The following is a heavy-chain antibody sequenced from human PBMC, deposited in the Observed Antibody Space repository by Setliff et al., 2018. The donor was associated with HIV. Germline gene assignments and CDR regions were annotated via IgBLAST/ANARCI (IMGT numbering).Heavy chain of an antibody. V-gene: IGHV4-59*04. D-gene: IGHD2-2*01. CDR3: VTSSSWSSRLNF. CDR2: IYYRGAT. CDR1: GGSFTTYY. J-gene: IGHJ4*02. Sequence: SETLSLTCAVYGGSFTTYYWSWIRQTPGKGLEWIGSIYYRGATYYNPSLKSRVTISVDTSKNQFSLKLTSVTAADTAVYYCVTSSSWSSRLNFWGPGMLVTVSS.